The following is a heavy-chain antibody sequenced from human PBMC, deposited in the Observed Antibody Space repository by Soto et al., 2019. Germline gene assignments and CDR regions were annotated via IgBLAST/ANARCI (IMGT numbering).Heavy chain of an antibody. CDR3: ATLSNHGYYFDY. CDR2: VSISGTI. CDR1: GFTFSSYA. V-gene: IGHV3-48*01. Sequence: EVQLVESGGDLVQSGGSLRLSCAASGFTFSSYAMNWVRQAPGKGLEWVSYVSISGTIYYADSVKGRFTISRDDAENSLYLQMNSLRAEDTALYYCATLSNHGYYFDYWGQGTLVTVSS. J-gene: IGHJ4*02.